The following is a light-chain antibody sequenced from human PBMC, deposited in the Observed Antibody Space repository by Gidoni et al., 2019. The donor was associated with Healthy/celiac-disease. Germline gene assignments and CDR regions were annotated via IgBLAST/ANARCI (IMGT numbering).Light chain of an antibody. V-gene: IGKV1-39*01. CDR1: QSISSY. CDR3: QQSYSTPWT. Sequence: DIQMTQSPSSLSASVGDRVTITCRASQSISSYLNWYKQKPGKAPKLLIYAASSLQSGVPSRFSGSGSGTDFTLTISSLQPEDFATYYCQQSYSTPWTFGQXTKVEIK. CDR2: AAS. J-gene: IGKJ1*01.